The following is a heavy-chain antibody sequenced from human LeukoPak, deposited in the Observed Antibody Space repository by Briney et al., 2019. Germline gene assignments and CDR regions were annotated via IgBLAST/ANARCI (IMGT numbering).Heavy chain of an antibody. J-gene: IGHJ6*02. CDR3: ARDQRGEMATISSRYYGMDV. CDR1: GFTFNTYV. V-gene: IGHV3-23*01. D-gene: IGHD5-24*01. Sequence: GGSLRLSCAVSGFTFNTYVMSWVRQAPGKGLEWVSAISGSGGGTYYVASVKGRFTISRDNSKNTLYLQMNSLRAEDTAVYYCARDQRGEMATISSRYYGMDVWGQGTTVTVSS. CDR2: ISGSGGGT.